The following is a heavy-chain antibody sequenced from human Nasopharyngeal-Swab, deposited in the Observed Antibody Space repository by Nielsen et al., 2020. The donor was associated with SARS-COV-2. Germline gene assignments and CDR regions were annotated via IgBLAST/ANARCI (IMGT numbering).Heavy chain of an antibody. D-gene: IGHD2-21*02. Sequence: GESLKISCAASGFTLSSYAMHWVRQAPGKGLEWVAVISHDETNKDYADSVKGRFSVSRDNSKNTVYLQMSSLRSEDTAIYYCVRDSRKYCRNIDCYMRNWFDPWGQGTLVTVSS. CDR3: VRDSRKYCRNIDCYMRNWFDP. J-gene: IGHJ5*02. CDR2: ISHDETNK. CDR1: GFTLSSYA. V-gene: IGHV3-30-3*01.